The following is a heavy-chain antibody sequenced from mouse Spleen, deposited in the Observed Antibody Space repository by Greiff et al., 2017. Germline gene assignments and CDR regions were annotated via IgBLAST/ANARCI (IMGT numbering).Heavy chain of an antibody. CDR3: ARPYYGSSPYYAMDY. J-gene: IGHJ4*01. Sequence: QVQLQQPGAELVKPGASVKLSCKASGYTFTSYWMHWVKQRPGQGLEWIGEINPSNGRTNYNEKFKSKATLTVDKSSSTAYMQLSSLTSEDSAVYYCARPYYGSSPYYAMDYWGQGTSVTVSS. CDR1: GYTFTSYW. CDR2: INPSNGRT. D-gene: IGHD1-1*01. V-gene: IGHV1S81*02.